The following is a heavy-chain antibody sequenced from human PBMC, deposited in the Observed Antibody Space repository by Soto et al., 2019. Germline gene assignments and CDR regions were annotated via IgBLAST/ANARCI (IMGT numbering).Heavy chain of an antibody. J-gene: IGHJ3*02. CDR3: ARRALGYCSGGSCSPDAFDI. CDR1: GGSISSYY. CDR2: IYYSGST. V-gene: IGHV4-59*08. D-gene: IGHD2-15*01. Sequence: QVQLQESGPGLVKPSETLSLTCTVSGGSISSYYWSWIRQPPGKGLEWIGYIYYSGSTNYNPSLKNRVHISLDTAKNKFTLKLSTVTAADAAVYYAARRALGYCSGGSCSPDAFDIWGQGTMVTVSS.